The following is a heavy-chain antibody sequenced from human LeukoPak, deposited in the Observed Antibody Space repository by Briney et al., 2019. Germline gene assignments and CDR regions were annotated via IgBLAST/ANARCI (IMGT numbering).Heavy chain of an antibody. J-gene: IGHJ4*02. CDR3: ARGSIAAAGIDY. CDR2: IYYSGST. Sequence: PSETLSLTCAVSGYSISSGYYWSWIRQPPGKGLEWIGYIYYSGSTNYNPSLKSRVTISVDTSKNQFSLKLSSVTAADTAVYYCARGSIAAAGIDYWGQGTLVTVSS. D-gene: IGHD6-13*01. V-gene: IGHV4-61*01. CDR1: GYSISSGYY.